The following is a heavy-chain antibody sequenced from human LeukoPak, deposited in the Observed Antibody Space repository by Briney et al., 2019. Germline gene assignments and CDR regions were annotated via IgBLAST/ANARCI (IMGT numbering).Heavy chain of an antibody. CDR2: INPNSGGT. CDR3: ARLRYFDWYLEY. Sequence: ASVKVSCKASGYTFTGYYMHWVRQAPGQGLEWMGWINPNSGGTNYAQKFQGGVTMTRDTSISTAYMELSRLRSDDTAVYYCARLRYFDWYLEYWGQGTLVTVSS. V-gene: IGHV1-2*02. D-gene: IGHD3-9*01. J-gene: IGHJ4*02. CDR1: GYTFTGYY.